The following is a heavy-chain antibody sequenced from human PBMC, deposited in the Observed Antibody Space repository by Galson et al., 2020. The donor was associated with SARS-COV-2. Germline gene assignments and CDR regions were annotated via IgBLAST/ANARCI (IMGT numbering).Heavy chain of an antibody. Sequence: LSLTCAASGITVSTNYMNWVRQAPGQGLEWVSVIYSGGSTYYADSVKGRCTIPRDNSKNTLVLHMNSLRAEGKAVYYCARVDYYCYGLDVWGQGTLVTVSS. J-gene: IGHJ6*02. CDR3: ARVDYYCYGLDV. CDR1: GITVSTNY. V-gene: IGHV3-53*01. CDR2: IYSGGST.